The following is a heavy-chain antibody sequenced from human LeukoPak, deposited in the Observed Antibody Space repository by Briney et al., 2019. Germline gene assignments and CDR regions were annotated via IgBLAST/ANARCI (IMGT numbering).Heavy chain of an antibody. J-gene: IGHJ4*02. D-gene: IGHD3-10*01. CDR3: ARAWFGEFWIDY. CDR1: GYTFTGYY. Sequence: GASVTVSCKASGYTFTGYYMHWVRQAPGQGLEWMGWINPNSGGTNYAQKFQGRVTMTRDTSISTAYMELSRLRSDDTAVYYCARAWFGEFWIDYWGQGTLVTVSS. V-gene: IGHV1-2*02. CDR2: INPNSGGT.